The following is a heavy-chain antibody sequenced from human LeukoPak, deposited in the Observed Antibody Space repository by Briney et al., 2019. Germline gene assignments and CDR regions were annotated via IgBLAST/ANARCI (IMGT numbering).Heavy chain of an antibody. CDR2: INPNSGGT. CDR3: GRVGRSWDNTAFDY. D-gene: IGHD6-13*01. Sequence: ASVKVSFKASGYTFTGYYLHWVRQAPGQGLEWMGWINPNSGGTNYAQKFQGRVTMTRDTSISTAYMELSSLRSDDTAVYYCGRVGRSWDNTAFDYWGQGTLVTVSS. CDR1: GYTFTGYY. V-gene: IGHV1-2*02. J-gene: IGHJ4*02.